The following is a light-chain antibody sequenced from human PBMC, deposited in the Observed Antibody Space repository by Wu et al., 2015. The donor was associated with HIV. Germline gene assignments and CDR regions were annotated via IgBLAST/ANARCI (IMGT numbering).Light chain of an antibody. CDR3: QQLNGYPLT. CDR1: QRISNW. CDR2: KAS. V-gene: IGKV1-5*03. J-gene: IGKJ4*01. Sequence: DIQMTQSPSTLSASVGDRVTITCRASQRISNWLAWYQQKPGKAPKLLIYKASSLESGVPSRFSGSGSGTEFTLTISSLQAEDSATYYCQQLNGYPLTFGGGTKVEIK.